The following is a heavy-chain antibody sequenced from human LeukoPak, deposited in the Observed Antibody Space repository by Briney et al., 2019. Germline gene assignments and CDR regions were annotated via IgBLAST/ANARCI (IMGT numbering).Heavy chain of an antibody. V-gene: IGHV4-39*07. Sequence: PSETLSLTCTVSDGSITMDYYYWGWVRQPPGEGLEWIGSIYYSGSTYYTPSLKSRVTISVDTSKNHFSLNLRSVTAADTAVYYCTRVYNPDYYYYMDVWGKGTTVTVSS. CDR2: IYYSGST. D-gene: IGHD1-14*01. CDR3: TRVYNPDYYYYMDV. J-gene: IGHJ6*03. CDR1: DGSITMDYYY.